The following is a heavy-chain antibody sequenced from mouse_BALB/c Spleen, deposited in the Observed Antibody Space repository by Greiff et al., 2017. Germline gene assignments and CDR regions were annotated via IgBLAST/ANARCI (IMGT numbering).Heavy chain of an antibody. V-gene: IGHV3-2*02. CDR2: ISYSGST. Sequence: EVQLVESGPGLVKPSQSLSLTCTVTGYSITSDYAWNWIRQFPGNKLEWMGYISYSGSTSYNPSLKSRISITRDTSKNQFFLQLNSVTTEDTAMYYCAREGDYDAYWGQGTLVTVSA. CDR1: GYSITSDYA. D-gene: IGHD2-4*01. J-gene: IGHJ3*01. CDR3: AREGDYDAY.